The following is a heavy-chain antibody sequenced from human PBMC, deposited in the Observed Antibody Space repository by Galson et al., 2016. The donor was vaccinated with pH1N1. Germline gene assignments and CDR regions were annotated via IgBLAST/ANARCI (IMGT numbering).Heavy chain of an antibody. Sequence: SVKVSCKASESIFNKYAISWVRQAPGQGLEWMGGIIAVLKATNYAQKFQGRVTITTDESTSIVYMELRSLRSEDTAIYYCARSPFYYNSYMDVWGKGTTVTVSS. J-gene: IGHJ6*03. CDR2: IIAVLKAT. V-gene: IGHV1-69*05. CDR3: ARSPFYYNSYMDV. CDR1: ESIFNKYA.